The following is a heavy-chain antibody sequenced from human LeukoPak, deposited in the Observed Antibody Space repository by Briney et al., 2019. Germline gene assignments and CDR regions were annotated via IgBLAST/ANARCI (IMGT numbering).Heavy chain of an antibody. J-gene: IGHJ4*02. V-gene: IGHV1-2*02. CDR1: GYTFTGYY. CDR3: ARPDYGDYRLGS. D-gene: IGHD4-17*01. Sequence: ASVKDFCKASGYTFTGYYMHWVRQAPGEGLEWMGWINPNSGGTNYAQKFQGRVTMTRDTSIRTAYMELSRLRSDDTAVYYCARPDYGDYRLGSWGKGTVVTVSS. CDR2: INPNSGGT.